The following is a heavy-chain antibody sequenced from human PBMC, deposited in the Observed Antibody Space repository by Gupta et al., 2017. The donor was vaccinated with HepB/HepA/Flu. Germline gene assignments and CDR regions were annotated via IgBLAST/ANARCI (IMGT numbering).Heavy chain of an antibody. Sequence: QVTLKASGPVSVKPTETLTLTCTVSGFSLSGPRMGVTWIRQPPGKGLEWLAHIFSNDEKSYSTSLKSRLTISRDTSRSQVVLTMTNVDPVDTATYYCAWIRGTVLEGFGSWGQGTLVTVSS. D-gene: IGHD3-3*01. CDR2: IFSNDEK. J-gene: IGHJ4*02. CDR1: GFSLSGPRMG. CDR3: AWIRGTVLEGFGS. V-gene: IGHV2-26*01.